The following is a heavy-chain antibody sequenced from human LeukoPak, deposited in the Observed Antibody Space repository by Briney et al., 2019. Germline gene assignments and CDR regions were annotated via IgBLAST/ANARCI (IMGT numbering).Heavy chain of an antibody. CDR3: ARDKRYGDLLDI. CDR2: ISAYNGNT. CDR1: GYTFTSYG. Sequence: ASVKVSCKASGYTFTSYGISWVRQAPGQGLEWMGWISAYNGNTNYAQKLQGRVTMTTDASTSTAYMELRSLRSDDTAVYYCARDKRYGDLLDIWGQGTMVTVSS. V-gene: IGHV1-18*01. J-gene: IGHJ3*02. D-gene: IGHD4-17*01.